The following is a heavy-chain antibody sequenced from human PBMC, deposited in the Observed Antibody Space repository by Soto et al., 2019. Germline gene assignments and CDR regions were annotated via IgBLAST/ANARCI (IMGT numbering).Heavy chain of an antibody. CDR1: GCSISSYY. J-gene: IGHJ5*02. Sequence: SETLSLTCTVSGCSISSYYLSWIRQPPGKGLEWIGYMYYSGSTNYNPSLNSRVTLSVDTSKNQFFLKLSFVTAVDTAVYYCARHRALNWFDPWGQGTLVTVSS. CDR3: ARHRALNWFDP. CDR2: MYYSGST. V-gene: IGHV4-59*08.